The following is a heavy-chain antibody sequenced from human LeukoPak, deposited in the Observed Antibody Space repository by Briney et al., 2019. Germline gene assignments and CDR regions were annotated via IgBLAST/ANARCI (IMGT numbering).Heavy chain of an antibody. CDR1: GYTFSSYA. CDR2: IIPIFGTA. V-gene: IGHV1-69*13. CDR3: ARGATVTNYYYYYYMDV. J-gene: IGHJ6*03. D-gene: IGHD4-11*01. Sequence: GASVKVSCKASGYTFSSYAISWVRQAPGQGLEWMGGIIPIFGTANYAQKFQGRVTITADESTSTAYMELSSLRSEDTAVYYCARGATVTNYYYYYYMDVWGKGTTVTVSS.